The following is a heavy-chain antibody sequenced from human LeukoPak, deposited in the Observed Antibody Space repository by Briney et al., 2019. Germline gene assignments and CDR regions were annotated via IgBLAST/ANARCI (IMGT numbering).Heavy chain of an antibody. CDR2: ISSSGSTI. D-gene: IGHD1-1*01. V-gene: IGHV3-48*03. CDR1: GFTFSSYE. J-gene: IGHJ4*02. CDR3: ARELQLERLAFGKEGSAFDY. Sequence: GGSLRLSCAASGFTFSSYEMNWVRQAPGKGLEWVSYISSSGSTIYYAVSVKGRFTISRDNAKNSLYLQMNSLRADDTAVYYCARELQLERLAFGKEGSAFDYWGQGTLVTVSS.